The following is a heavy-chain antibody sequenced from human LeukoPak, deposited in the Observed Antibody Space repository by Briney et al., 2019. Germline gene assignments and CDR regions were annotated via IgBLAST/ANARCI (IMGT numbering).Heavy chain of an antibody. D-gene: IGHD6-13*01. Sequence: PGGSLRLSCAASGFTFSLYGMSWVRQPPGKGLEWVAFIRYDGSNKYYADSVKGRFTISRDNSKNTLYLQMNSLRAEDTAVYYCANYGMPGIAAAGTNSWFDPWGRGTLVTVSS. CDR3: ANYGMPGIAAAGTNSWFDP. CDR1: GFTFSLYG. CDR2: IRYDGSNK. V-gene: IGHV3-30*02. J-gene: IGHJ5*02.